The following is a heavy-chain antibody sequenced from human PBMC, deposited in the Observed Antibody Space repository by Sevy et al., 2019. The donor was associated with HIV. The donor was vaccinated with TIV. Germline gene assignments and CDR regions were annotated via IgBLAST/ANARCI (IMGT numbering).Heavy chain of an antibody. J-gene: IGHJ5*02. CDR2: INPSSGGT. V-gene: IGHV1-2*06. CDR3: AGQTSGWYDWFDP. D-gene: IGHD6-19*01. Sequence: ASVKVSCKASGYTFIGYYIHWLRQAPGQGLEWIGRINPSSGGTKYTQKFQGRVTVTTDMSVSTAYMELIGLRSDDTAMYYCAGQTSGWYDWFDPWGQGTLVIVSS. CDR1: GYTFIGYY.